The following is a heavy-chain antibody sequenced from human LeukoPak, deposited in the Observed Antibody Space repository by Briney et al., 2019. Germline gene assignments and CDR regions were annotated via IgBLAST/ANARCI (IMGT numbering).Heavy chain of an antibody. D-gene: IGHD3-10*01. J-gene: IGHJ6*03. CDR2: VYYVGSV. V-gene: IGHV4-59*01. Sequence: SETLSLTCTVSGGSINGYYWSWIRQAPGKGLEWIGYVYYVGSVYYNPPLNSRVDISIDRSKNQFSLNLNSVTTADTAVYYCAREGSVGQPGQSPYYYYSYMDVWGKGTTVTASS. CDR1: GGSINGYY. CDR3: AREGSVGQPGQSPYYYYSYMDV.